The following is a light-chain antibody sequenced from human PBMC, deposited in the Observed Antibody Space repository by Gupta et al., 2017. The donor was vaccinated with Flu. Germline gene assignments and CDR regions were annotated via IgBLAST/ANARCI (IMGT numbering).Light chain of an antibody. CDR3: QQDYTYWT. Sequence: DIQMTQSPSTLSASVGDRVTITCRASQSINSWLAWFQQKPGQAPKLMIYKASRGENGIPSRFSGSGDGKEFTLTSNRQQDDDFANYYCQQDYTYWTFGQGTKVDIK. V-gene: IGKV1-5*03. CDR2: KAS. J-gene: IGKJ1*01. CDR1: QSINSW.